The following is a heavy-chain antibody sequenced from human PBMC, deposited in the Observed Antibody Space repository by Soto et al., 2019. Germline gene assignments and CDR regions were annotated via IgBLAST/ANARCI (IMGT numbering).Heavy chain of an antibody. D-gene: IGHD5-18*01. V-gene: IGHV3-43*01. CDR3: VKDFGYNYGYYFYAMDA. CDR2: ISWHGGTT. J-gene: IGHJ6*02. Sequence: EVPLVESGGVVVQPGGSLRLSCAASGFTFDDYTMHWVRQVPGKGLQWVSLISWHGGTTDYADSVKGRFTISRDNIRNSLYLQMNSLRTEDTALYYCVKDFGYNYGYYFYAMDAWGQGTTVTVSS. CDR1: GFTFDDYT.